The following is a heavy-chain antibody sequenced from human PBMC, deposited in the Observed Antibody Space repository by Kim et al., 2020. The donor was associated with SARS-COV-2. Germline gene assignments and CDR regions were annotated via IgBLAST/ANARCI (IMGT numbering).Heavy chain of an antibody. J-gene: IGHJ1*01. V-gene: IGHV4-34*01. Sequence: NPSLKSRVTISVDTSKNQFSLKLSSVTAADTAVYYCARASLIPAAIFFQHWGQGTLVTVSS. D-gene: IGHD2-2*02. CDR3: ARASLIPAAIFFQH.